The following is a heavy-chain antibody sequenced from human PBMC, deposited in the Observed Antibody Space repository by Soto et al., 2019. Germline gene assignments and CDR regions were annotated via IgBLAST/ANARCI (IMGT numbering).Heavy chain of an antibody. J-gene: IGHJ4*02. D-gene: IGHD3-3*01. Sequence: GGSLRLSCEASGFMFGFYWMSWVRQAPGKGLEWVANINDDGSERNYVDSVKGRFTISRDTPNNLLFLQMNSLRDEDTAVYYCAREFYGYYTYGPGDYWGQGTLVTVSS. CDR3: AREFYGYYTYGPGDY. CDR2: INDDGSER. V-gene: IGHV3-7*01. CDR1: GFMFGFYW.